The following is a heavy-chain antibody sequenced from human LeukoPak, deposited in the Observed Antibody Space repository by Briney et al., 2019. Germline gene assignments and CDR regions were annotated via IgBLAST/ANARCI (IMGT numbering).Heavy chain of an antibody. V-gene: IGHV1-8*02. J-gene: IGHJ3*02. Sequence: ASVKVSCKASGYTFTGYYMHWVRQATGQGLEWMGWMNPNSGNTGYAQKFQGRVTMTRNTSISTAYMELSSLRSEDTAVYYCAVAAYAFDIWGQGTMVTVSS. CDR2: MNPNSGNT. CDR3: AVAAYAFDI. D-gene: IGHD2-15*01. CDR1: GYTFTGYY.